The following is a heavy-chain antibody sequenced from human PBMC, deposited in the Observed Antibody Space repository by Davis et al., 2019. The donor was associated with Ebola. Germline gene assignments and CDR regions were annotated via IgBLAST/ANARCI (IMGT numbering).Heavy chain of an antibody. CDR3: ARDNDPYGGRYKYRPPNAFDL. V-gene: IGHV4-59*12. CDR1: GDSISRYY. CDR2: VYYGKA. J-gene: IGHJ3*01. Sequence: PSETLSLTCTVSGDSISRYYLNWIRQAPGKTLEWIGYVYYGKAIYDPSLKSPVTIFSDTSKNSFSLRVTSVTAADTAIYFCARDNDPYGGRYKYRPPNAFDLWGQGTKVAVSS. D-gene: IGHD1-26*01.